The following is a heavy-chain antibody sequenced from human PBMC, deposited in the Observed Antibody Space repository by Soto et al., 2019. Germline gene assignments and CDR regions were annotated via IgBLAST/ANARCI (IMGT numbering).Heavy chain of an antibody. J-gene: IGHJ6*02. CDR3: ARDQKDIVATIPYYYYYGMDV. V-gene: IGHV1-69*13. CDR1: GGTFSSYA. Sequence: SVKVSCKXSGGTFSSYAISWVRQAPGQGLEWMGGIIPIFGTANYAQKFQGRVTITADESTSTAYMELSSLRSEDTAVYYCARDQKDIVATIPYYYYYGMDVWGQGTTVTVSS. CDR2: IIPIFGTA. D-gene: IGHD5-12*01.